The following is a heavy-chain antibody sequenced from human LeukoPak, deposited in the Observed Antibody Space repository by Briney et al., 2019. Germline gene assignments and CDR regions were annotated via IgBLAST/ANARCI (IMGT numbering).Heavy chain of an antibody. CDR3: ASGGPYYYGSGSYPH. D-gene: IGHD3-10*01. V-gene: IGHV4-34*01. CDR1: GGSFSGYY. Sequence: PSETLSLTCAVYGGSFSGYYWTWIRQPPGKGLEWIGEINHSGSTNYNPSLKSRVTISVDTSKNQFSLKLSSVTAADTAVYYCASGGPYYYGSGSYPHWGQGTLVTVSS. J-gene: IGHJ4*02. CDR2: INHSGST.